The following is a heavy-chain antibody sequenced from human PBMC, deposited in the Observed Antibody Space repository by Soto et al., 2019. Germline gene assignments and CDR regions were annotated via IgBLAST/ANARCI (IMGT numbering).Heavy chain of an antibody. CDR2: ISYDGSNK. V-gene: IGHV3-30*18. CDR3: AKDRDGMDV. CDR1: GFTFSSYG. J-gene: IGHJ6*02. D-gene: IGHD3-10*01. Sequence: QVQLVESGGGVVQPGRSLRLSCAASGFTFSSYGMHWVRQAPGKGLEWVAVISYDGSNKYYADSVKGRFTISRDNSKNTLYLQMNSLRAGDTAVYYCAKDRDGMDVWGQGTTVTVSS.